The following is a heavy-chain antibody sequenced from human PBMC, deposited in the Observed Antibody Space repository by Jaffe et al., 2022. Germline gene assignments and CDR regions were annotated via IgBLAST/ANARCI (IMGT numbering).Heavy chain of an antibody. CDR3: ANDPTPYYYDSSGYPLPFDY. Sequence: QVQLVESGGGVVQPGGSLRLSCAASGFTFSSYGMHWVRQAPGKGLEWVAFIRYDGSNKYYADSVKGRFTISRDNSKNTLYLQMNSLRAEDTAVYYCANDPTPYYYDSSGYPLPFDYWGQGTLVTVSS. J-gene: IGHJ4*02. CDR1: GFTFSSYG. V-gene: IGHV3-30*02. D-gene: IGHD3-22*01. CDR2: IRYDGSNK.